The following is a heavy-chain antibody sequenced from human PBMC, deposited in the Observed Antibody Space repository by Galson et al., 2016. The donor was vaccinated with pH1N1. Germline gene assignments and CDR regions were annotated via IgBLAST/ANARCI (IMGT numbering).Heavy chain of an antibody. D-gene: IGHD4-17*01. CDR1: GFSLRTSGVG. CDR2: IYWNDDK. CDR3: AHSLYGDYVGWFDP. Sequence: PALVKPPQTLTLTCTFSGFSLRTSGVGVGWIRQPPGKALEWLALIYWNDDKRYSPSLKSRLTITKDTSKNQVVLTMTKMDPVDTATYYCAHSLYGDYVGWFDPGGQGTLVTVSS. V-gene: IGHV2-5*01. J-gene: IGHJ5*02.